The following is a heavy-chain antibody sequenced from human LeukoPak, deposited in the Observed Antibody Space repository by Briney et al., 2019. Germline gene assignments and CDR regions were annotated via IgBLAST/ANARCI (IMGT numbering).Heavy chain of an antibody. D-gene: IGHD2-2*01. CDR1: GYTFTSYG. V-gene: IGHV1-69*13. J-gene: IGHJ5*02. CDR2: IIPIFGTA. Sequence: SVKVSCKASGYTFTSYGISWVRQAPGQGLEWMGGIIPIFGTANYAQKFQGRVTITADESTSTAYMELSSLRSEDTAVYYCARERGYCSSTSCYEVDWFDPWGQGTLVTVSS. CDR3: ARERGYCSSTSCYEVDWFDP.